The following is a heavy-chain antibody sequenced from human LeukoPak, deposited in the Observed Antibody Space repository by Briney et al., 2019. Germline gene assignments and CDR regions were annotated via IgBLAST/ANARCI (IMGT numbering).Heavy chain of an antibody. Sequence: SGTLSLTCAAYGGSFSGYYWSWIRQPPGKGLEWIGEINHSGSTNYNPSLKSRVTISVDTSKNQFSLKLSSVTAADTAVYYCARGRCSGGSCYKGHFQHWGQGTLVTVSS. D-gene: IGHD2-15*01. J-gene: IGHJ1*01. CDR1: GGSFSGYY. CDR2: INHSGST. CDR3: ARGRCSGGSCYKGHFQH. V-gene: IGHV4-34*01.